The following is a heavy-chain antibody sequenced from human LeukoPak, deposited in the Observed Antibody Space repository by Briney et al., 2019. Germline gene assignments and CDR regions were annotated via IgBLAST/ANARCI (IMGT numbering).Heavy chain of an antibody. D-gene: IGHD3-10*01. J-gene: IGHJ4*02. CDR1: GFTFSSYW. Sequence: GGSLRLSCAASGFTFSSYWMHWVRQAPGKGLVWVSRIKSDGSNTNYADSVKGRFTISRDNTKKSLYLQMNSLTADDTAVYYCVRGSIWSPDKWGQGTLVTVSS. V-gene: IGHV3-74*01. CDR3: VRGSIWSPDK. CDR2: IKSDGSNT.